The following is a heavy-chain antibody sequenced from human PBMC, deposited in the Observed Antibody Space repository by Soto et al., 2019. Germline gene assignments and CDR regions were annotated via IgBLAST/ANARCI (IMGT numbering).Heavy chain of an antibody. CDR1: GYSFSSYW. V-gene: IGHV5-10-1*01. CDR3: GRHGRGPGEYYFDH. CDR2: IDPSDSYT. D-gene: IGHD3-10*01. Sequence: PVESLKISCKTSGYSFSSYWIIWVRQMPGKGLEWMGRIDPSDSYTSYSPSFQGHVTISADKSVSTAYLQWTSLKASDTAMYYCGRHGRGPGEYYFDHWGQGTLVTVSS. J-gene: IGHJ4*02.